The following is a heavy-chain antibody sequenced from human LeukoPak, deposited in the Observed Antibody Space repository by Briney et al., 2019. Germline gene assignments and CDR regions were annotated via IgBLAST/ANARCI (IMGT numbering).Heavy chain of an antibody. CDR1: GFTFSSYS. Sequence: PGGSLRLSCAASGFTFSSYSMNWVRQAPGKGLEWVSSISSSSSYIYYADSVKGRFTISRDNSKNTLYLQMNSLRAEDTAVYYCAREIGDYGDYITFAVGTDYYYYGMDVWGQGTTVTVSS. CDR3: AREIGDYGDYITFAVGTDYYYYGMDV. V-gene: IGHV3-21*01. CDR2: ISSSSSYI. J-gene: IGHJ6*02. D-gene: IGHD4-17*01.